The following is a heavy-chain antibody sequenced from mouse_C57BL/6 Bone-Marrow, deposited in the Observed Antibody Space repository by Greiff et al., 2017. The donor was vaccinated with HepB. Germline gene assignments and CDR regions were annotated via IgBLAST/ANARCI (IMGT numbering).Heavy chain of an antibody. J-gene: IGHJ4*01. Sequence: EVHLVESGGDLVKPGGSLKLSCAASGFTFSSYGMSWVHQTPDKRLEWVATISSGGSYTYYPDSVKGRFTISRDNAKNTLYLQMSSLKSEDTAMYYCARHMIRIPYYYAMTTGVKEPQSPSPQ. CDR1: GFTFSSYG. V-gene: IGHV5-6*01. CDR3: ARHMIRIPYYYAMTT. CDR2: ISSGGSYT. D-gene: IGHD2-4*01.